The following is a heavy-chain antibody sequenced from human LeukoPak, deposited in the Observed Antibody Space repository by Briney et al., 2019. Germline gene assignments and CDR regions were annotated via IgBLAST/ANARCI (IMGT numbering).Heavy chain of an antibody. D-gene: IGHD2-15*01. J-gene: IGHJ3*02. CDR2: INPSGGST. Sequence: WASVKVSCKASGGTFSSYAISWVRQAPGQGLEWMGIINPSGGSTSYAQKFQGRVTMTRDTSTSTVYMELSSLRSEDTAVYYCARGHQVVAAPDGDAFDIWGQGTMVTVSS. CDR1: GGTFSSYA. CDR3: ARGHQVVAAPDGDAFDI. V-gene: IGHV1-46*01.